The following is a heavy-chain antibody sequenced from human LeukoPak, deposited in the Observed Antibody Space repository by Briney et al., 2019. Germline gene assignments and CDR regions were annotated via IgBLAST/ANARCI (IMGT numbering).Heavy chain of an antibody. CDR3: ARHSGSITMVRGVTIEDVSFFDY. CDR1: GGSISSYY. D-gene: IGHD3-10*01. V-gene: IGHV4-59*01. CDR2: IYYSGST. J-gene: IGHJ4*02. Sequence: SETLSLTCTVSGGSISSYYWGWIRQPPGKGLEWIGYIYYSGSTNYNPSLKSRVTISVDTSKNQFSLKLSSVTAADTAVYYCARHSGSITMVRGVTIEDVSFFDYWGQGTLVTVSS.